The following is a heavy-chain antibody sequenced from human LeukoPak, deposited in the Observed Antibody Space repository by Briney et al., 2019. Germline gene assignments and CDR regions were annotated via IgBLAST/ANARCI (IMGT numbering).Heavy chain of an antibody. CDR2: ISGSGGST. V-gene: IGHV3-23*01. CDR3: AKDSKVRGVTRPPYY. Sequence: GGSLRLSCAASGFTFSSYGMSWVRQAPGKGLEWVSAISGSGGSTYYADSVKGRFTISRDNSKNTLYLQMNSLRAEDTAVYYCAKDSKVRGVTRPPYYWGLGTLVTVSS. D-gene: IGHD3-10*01. CDR1: GFTFSSYG. J-gene: IGHJ4*02.